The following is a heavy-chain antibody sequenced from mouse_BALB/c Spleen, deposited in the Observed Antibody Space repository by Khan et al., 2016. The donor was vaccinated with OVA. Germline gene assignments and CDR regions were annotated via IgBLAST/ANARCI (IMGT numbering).Heavy chain of an antibody. CDR2: IAPGSGSA. CDR3: ARENYYGSSRYAMDY. D-gene: IGHD1-1*01. Sequence: DLVKPGASVKLSCKASGYTFTSYWINWIKQRPGQGLEWIGRIAPGSGSAYYSAMFKGKATLTVDTSSSTAYIQLSSLSSESSAVYVCARENYYGSSRYAMDYWGQGTSVTVSA. J-gene: IGHJ4*01. V-gene: IGHV1S41*01. CDR1: GYTFTSYW.